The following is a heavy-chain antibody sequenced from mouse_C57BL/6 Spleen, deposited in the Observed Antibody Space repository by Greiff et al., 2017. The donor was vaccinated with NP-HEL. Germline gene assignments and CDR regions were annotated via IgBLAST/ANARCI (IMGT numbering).Heavy chain of an antibody. Sequence: VQLQQSGAELVRPGASVTLSCKASGYTFTDYEMHWVKQTPVHGLEWIGAIDPETGGTAYNQKFKGKTILTADKSSSTAYMELRSLTYEDSAVYYCTRDRSWFAYWSQGTLVTVA. J-gene: IGHJ3*01. V-gene: IGHV1-15*01. CDR1: GYTFTDYE. CDR2: IDPETGGT. CDR3: TRDRSWFAY.